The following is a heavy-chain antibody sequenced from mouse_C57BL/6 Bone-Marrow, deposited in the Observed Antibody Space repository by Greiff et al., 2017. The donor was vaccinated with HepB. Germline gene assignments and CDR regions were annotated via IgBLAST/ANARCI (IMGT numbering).Heavy chain of an antibody. Sequence: DVMLVESGGGLVKPGGSLKLSCAASGFTFSSYAMSWVRQTPEKRLEWVATISDGGSYTYYPDNVKGRFTISRDNAKNNLYLQMSHLKSEDTAMYYCARNYGSSGWYFDVWGTGTTVTVSS. J-gene: IGHJ1*03. CDR2: ISDGGSYT. CDR3: ARNYGSSGWYFDV. D-gene: IGHD1-1*01. CDR1: GFTFSSYA. V-gene: IGHV5-4*03.